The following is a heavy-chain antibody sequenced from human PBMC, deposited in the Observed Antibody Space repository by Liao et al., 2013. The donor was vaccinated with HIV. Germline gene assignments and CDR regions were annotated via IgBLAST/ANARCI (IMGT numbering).Heavy chain of an antibody. V-gene: IGHV4-61*02. CDR2: IYTSGST. Sequence: QVQLQESGPGLVKPSQTLSLTCTVSGASISSGTYFWSWVRQPAGKGLEWIGRIYTSGSTNYNPSLKSRVTISLDTSKNQISLKLSSVTAADTAVYYCARDSPPIFGNYYYYYMHVWGKGTTVTVSS. J-gene: IGHJ6*03. CDR1: GASISSGTYF. CDR3: ARDSPPIFGNYYYYYMHV. D-gene: IGHD3-3*02.